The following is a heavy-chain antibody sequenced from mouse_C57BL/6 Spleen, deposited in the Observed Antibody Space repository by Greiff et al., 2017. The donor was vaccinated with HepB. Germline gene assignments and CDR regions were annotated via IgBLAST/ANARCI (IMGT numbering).Heavy chain of an antibody. V-gene: IGHV1-18*01. CDR3: ARSGWLLRNYYAMDD. CDR2: INPNNGGT. D-gene: IGHD2-3*01. Sequence: VQLKQSGPELVKPGASVKIPCKASGYTFTDYNMDWVKQSHGKSLEWIGDINPNNGGTIYNQKFKGKATLTVDKSSSTAYMELRSLTSEDTAVYYCARSGWLLRNYYAMDDWGQGTSVTVSS. CDR1: GYTFTDYN. J-gene: IGHJ4*01.